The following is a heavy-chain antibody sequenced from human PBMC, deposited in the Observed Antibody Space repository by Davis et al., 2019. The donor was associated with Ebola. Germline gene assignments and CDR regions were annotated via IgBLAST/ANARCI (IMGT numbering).Heavy chain of an antibody. V-gene: IGHV1-46*01. CDR1: GYTFTSYA. CDR3: ARDIESRYDFWSGPSGMDV. Sequence: ASVKVSCKASGYTFTSYAMHWVRQAPGQGLEWMGIINPSGGSTSYAQKFQGRVTMTRDTSTSTVYMELSSLRSEDTAVYYCARDIESRYDFWSGPSGMDVWGQGTTVTVSS. CDR2: INPSGGST. D-gene: IGHD3-3*01. J-gene: IGHJ6*02.